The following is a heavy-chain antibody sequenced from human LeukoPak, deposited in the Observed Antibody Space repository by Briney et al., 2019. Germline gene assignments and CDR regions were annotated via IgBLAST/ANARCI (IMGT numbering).Heavy chain of an antibody. CDR2: VYYTGSI. J-gene: IGHJ5*02. D-gene: IGHD4/OR15-4a*01. Sequence: SETLSLTCSVSGDSITSGGYYWAWLRQPPGKGLEWIGSVYYTGSIKYNPSLKGRVSISRDMSKNQFSLNVNSVAATDTAAYYCARRDYAAWFDPWGQGTLVTVSS. CDR3: ARRDYAAWFDP. V-gene: IGHV4-39*07. CDR1: GDSITSGGYY.